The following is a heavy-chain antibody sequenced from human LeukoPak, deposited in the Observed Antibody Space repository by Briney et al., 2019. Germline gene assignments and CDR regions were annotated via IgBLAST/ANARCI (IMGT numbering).Heavy chain of an antibody. CDR2: ISAYNGNT. Sequence: ASVKVSCKASGYTFTNYGFNWVRQAPGQGLEWMGWISAYNGNTNYAQKVQGRVTMTTDTSTNTAYMELRSLRSDDTAVYYCARWDRSTAATLDFWGQGTPVTVSS. D-gene: IGHD2-15*01. CDR1: GYTFTNYG. J-gene: IGHJ4*02. V-gene: IGHV1-18*01. CDR3: ARWDRSTAATLDF.